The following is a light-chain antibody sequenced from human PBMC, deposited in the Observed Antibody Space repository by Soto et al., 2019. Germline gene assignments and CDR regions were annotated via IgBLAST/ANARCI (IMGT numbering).Light chain of an antibody. CDR2: DAS. V-gene: IGKV1-33*01. J-gene: IGKJ2*01. CDR3: QQYDNLPPYT. Sequence: DIQMTQSPSSLSASVGDRVTITCQASQDISNYLNWYQQKPGQAPKLLIYDASNLETGVPSRFSGSGSGTDFTFTISRLQPEDIATYYCQQYDNLPPYTFGQGTKLEIK. CDR1: QDISNY.